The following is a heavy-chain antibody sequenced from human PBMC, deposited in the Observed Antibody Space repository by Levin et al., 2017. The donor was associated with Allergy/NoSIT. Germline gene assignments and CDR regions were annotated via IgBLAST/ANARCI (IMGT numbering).Heavy chain of an antibody. Sequence: SVKVSCKASGGTFSSYAISWVRQAPGQGLEWMGGIIPIFGTANYAQKFQGRVTITADESTSTAYMELSSLRSEDTAVYYCARNIAAQISDAFDIWGQGTMVTVSS. D-gene: IGHD6-13*01. J-gene: IGHJ3*02. CDR3: ARNIAAQISDAFDI. CDR2: IIPIFGTA. V-gene: IGHV1-69*13. CDR1: GGTFSSYA.